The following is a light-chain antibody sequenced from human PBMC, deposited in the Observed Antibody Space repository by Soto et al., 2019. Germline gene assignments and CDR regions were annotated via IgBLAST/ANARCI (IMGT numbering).Light chain of an antibody. CDR1: QSVSSSY. V-gene: IGKV3-20*01. CDR2: GAS. CDR3: QQYGSSGYT. J-gene: IGKJ2*01. Sequence: EIVFTQSPGTLSLSPGERATLSCRASQSVSSSYLAWYQQKPGQAPRLLIYGASSRATGIPDTFSGSGSGTDFTLTISRLEPEDFAVEYCQQYGSSGYTFGQGTKLEIK.